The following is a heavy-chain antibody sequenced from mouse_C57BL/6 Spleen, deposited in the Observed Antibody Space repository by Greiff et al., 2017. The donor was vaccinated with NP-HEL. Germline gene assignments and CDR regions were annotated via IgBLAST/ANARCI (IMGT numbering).Heavy chain of an antibody. CDR1: GYTFTSYW. D-gene: IGHD1-1*01. CDR3: ARSEDYGSSPWYFDV. Sequence: QVQLKQPGAELVKPGASVKLSCKASGYTFTSYWMHWVKQRPGRGLEWIGRIDPNSGGTKYNEKFKSKATLTVDKPSSTAYMQLSSLTSEDSAVYYCARSEDYGSSPWYFDVWGTGTTVTVSS. J-gene: IGHJ1*03. V-gene: IGHV1-72*01. CDR2: IDPNSGGT.